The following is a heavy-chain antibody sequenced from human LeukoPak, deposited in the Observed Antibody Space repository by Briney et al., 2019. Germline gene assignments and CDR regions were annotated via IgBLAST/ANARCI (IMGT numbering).Heavy chain of an antibody. CDR1: GFTFSSYA. CDR2: ISYDGSNK. Sequence: GRSLRLSCAASGFTFSSYAMHWVRQAPGKGLEWVAVISYDGSNKYYADSVKGRFTISRDNSKNTLYLQMNSLRAEDTAVYYCARDPEWELPLDSWGQGTLVTVSS. CDR3: ARDPEWELPLDS. J-gene: IGHJ4*02. V-gene: IGHV3-30-3*01. D-gene: IGHD1-26*01.